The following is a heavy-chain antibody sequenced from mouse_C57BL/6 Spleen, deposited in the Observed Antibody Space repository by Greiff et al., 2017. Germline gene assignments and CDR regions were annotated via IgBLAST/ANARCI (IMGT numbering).Heavy chain of an antibody. Sequence: VQLQQPGAELVRPGSSVKLSCKASGYTFTSYWMHWVKQRPIQGLEWIGNIDPSDSETHYNQKFKDKATLTVDKSSSTAYMQLSSLTSEDSAVYYCAREGYYYGSSPYYAMDYWGQGTSVTVSS. J-gene: IGHJ4*01. V-gene: IGHV1-52*01. CDR2: IDPSDSET. CDR3: AREGYYYGSSPYYAMDY. D-gene: IGHD1-1*01. CDR1: GYTFTSYW.